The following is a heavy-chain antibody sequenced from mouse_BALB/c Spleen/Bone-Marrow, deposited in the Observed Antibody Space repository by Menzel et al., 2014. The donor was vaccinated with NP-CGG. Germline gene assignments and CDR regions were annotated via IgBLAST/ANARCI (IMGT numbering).Heavy chain of an antibody. J-gene: IGHJ1*01. D-gene: IGHD3-1*01. Sequence: VKLQESGVELVKPGASVKLSCKASGYTFTSYWMHWVKQRPGQGLEWIGEINPSNGRTNYVEKFKSKATLSGDKSSSTVYMQLSSLTSEDSAVYYCARSGYWYFDVWGAGTTVTVSA. CDR3: ARSGYWYFDV. V-gene: IGHV1S81*02. CDR2: INPSNGRT. CDR1: GYTFTSYW.